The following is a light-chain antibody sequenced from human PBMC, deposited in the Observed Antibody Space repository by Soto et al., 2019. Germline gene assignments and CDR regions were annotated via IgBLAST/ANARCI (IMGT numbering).Light chain of an antibody. J-gene: IGKJ1*01. CDR1: QSIMNY. Sequence: DIQLTQSPSYLSASLGDRLTITGRASQSIMNYLNWYQQKPGKAPNLLIYGASSLQSGVPSRFSGSGSGTEFTLTISSLQPEDFATYYFQQSYSMVSETCGQGTKVEIK. CDR2: GAS. V-gene: IGKV1-39*01. CDR3: QQSYSMVSET.